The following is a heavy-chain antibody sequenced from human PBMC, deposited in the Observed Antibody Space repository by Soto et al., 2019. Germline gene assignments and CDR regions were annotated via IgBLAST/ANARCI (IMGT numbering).Heavy chain of an antibody. V-gene: IGHV4-30-2*01. CDR1: GGSISSGGYS. D-gene: IGHD3-10*01. CDR2: IYHSGST. J-gene: IGHJ4*02. Sequence: QLQLQESGSGLVKPSQTLSLTCAVSGGSISSGGYSWSWIRQPPGKGLEWIGYIYHSGSTYYNSSLKSRVTISVGRSKNQFSLKLSSVTAADTAVYYCARAIGWFGELLGGYYFDYWGQGTLVTVSS. CDR3: ARAIGWFGELLGGYYFDY.